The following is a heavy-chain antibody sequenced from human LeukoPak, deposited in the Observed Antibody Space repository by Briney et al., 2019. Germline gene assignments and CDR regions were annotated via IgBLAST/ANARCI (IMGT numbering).Heavy chain of an antibody. CDR3: ARAKKAPLFYYDSSGYYGNLFDY. CDR2: IYYSGST. CDR1: GGSISSYY. V-gene: IGHV4-59*12. J-gene: IGHJ4*02. Sequence: SSETLSLTCTVSGGSISSYYWSWIRQPPGKGLEWIGYIYYSGSTNYNPSLKSRVTISVDTSKNQFSLKLSSVTAADTAVYYCARAKKAPLFYYDSSGYYGNLFDYWGQGTLVTVSS. D-gene: IGHD3-22*01.